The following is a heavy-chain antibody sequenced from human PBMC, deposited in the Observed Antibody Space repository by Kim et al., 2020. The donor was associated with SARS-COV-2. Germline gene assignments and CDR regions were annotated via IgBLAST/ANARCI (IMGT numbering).Heavy chain of an antibody. Sequence: GGSLRLSCVASGFIFRNFGMHWVRQAPGKGLEWVAIISFDGSNKYYGDSVKGRFTISRDNSKNTVFQQMNSLRAEDTALYYCAKDRIEYYYDGSGFWYCGQGTLLTVSS. CDR1: GFIFRNFG. CDR3: AKDRIEYYYDGSGFWY. J-gene: IGHJ4*02. V-gene: IGHV3-30*18. CDR2: ISFDGSNK. D-gene: IGHD3-22*01.